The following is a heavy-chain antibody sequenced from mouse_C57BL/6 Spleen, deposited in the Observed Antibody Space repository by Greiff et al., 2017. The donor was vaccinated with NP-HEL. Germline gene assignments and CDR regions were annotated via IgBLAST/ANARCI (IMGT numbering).Heavy chain of an antibody. Sequence: VQLKQSGAELVRPGASVKLSCTASGFNIKDDYMHWVKQRPEQGLEWIGWIDPENGDTEYASKFQGKATITADTSSNTAYLQLSSLTSEDTAVYYCTRTVVATLPWYFEVWGTGTTVTVSS. CDR1: GFNIKDDY. V-gene: IGHV14-4*01. CDR3: TRTVVATLPWYFEV. D-gene: IGHD1-1*01. J-gene: IGHJ1*03. CDR2: IDPENGDT.